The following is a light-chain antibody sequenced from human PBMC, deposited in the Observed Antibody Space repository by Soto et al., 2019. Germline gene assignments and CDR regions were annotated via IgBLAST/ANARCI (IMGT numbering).Light chain of an antibody. J-gene: IGKJ2*01. CDR3: QQYNSWPYT. CDR2: GAS. CDR1: QSVSSN. V-gene: IGKV3-15*01. Sequence: EIVMTRSPATLSVSPGERATLSCRARQSVSSNLGWYQQKPGQSPRLLMYGASTRATGIPARFTGSGSGTEFTLTISSLQSEDFAVYYCQQYNSWPYTFGQGTKLEIK.